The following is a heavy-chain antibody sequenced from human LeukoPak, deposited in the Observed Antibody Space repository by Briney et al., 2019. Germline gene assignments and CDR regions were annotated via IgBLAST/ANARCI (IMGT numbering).Heavy chain of an antibody. CDR2: INPNSGGT. Sequence: ASVKVSCKASGYTFTGYYMHWVRQAPGQGLEWMGWINPNSGGTNYAQKFQGRVTMTRDTSISTAYMELSRLRSDDTAVYYCARANGSGSYYNRPVWFDPWGQGTLVTVSS. J-gene: IGHJ5*02. D-gene: IGHD3-10*01. V-gene: IGHV1-2*02. CDR3: ARANGSGSYYNRPVWFDP. CDR1: GYTFTGYY.